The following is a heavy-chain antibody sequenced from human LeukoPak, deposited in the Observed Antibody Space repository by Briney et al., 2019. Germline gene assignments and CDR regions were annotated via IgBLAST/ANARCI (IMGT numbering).Heavy chain of an antibody. CDR3: ARGSWEATDAFDI. J-gene: IGHJ3*02. CDR2: IDPSDGST. V-gene: IGHV1-46*04. D-gene: IGHD1-26*01. Sequence: GASVKVSCKASGYSFTKYYMHWVRQAPGQGLQWMGIIDPSDGSTGYAQKLQGRVTMTSDTSTSTFYVDLNSLTSQDTAVYYCARGSWEATDAFDIWGQGTPVTVSS. CDR1: GYSFTKYY.